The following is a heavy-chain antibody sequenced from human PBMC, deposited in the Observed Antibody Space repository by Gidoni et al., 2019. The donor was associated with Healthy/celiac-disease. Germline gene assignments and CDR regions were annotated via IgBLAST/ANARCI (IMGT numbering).Heavy chain of an antibody. CDR3: ARDGFPAALDI. CDR2: NYPRGST. V-gene: IGHV4-61*02. Sequence: QVPLQESGPGLVKPSQTLSFTCTVSGASISSGGYYWRWIRQPAGKGLEWIGRNYPRGSTNDNPSLKRRVTISVDTSENQFSLKLGSGTAADTAVYYCARDGFPAALDIWGQGTMVTVSS. J-gene: IGHJ3*02. D-gene: IGHD5-12*01. CDR1: GASISSGGYY.